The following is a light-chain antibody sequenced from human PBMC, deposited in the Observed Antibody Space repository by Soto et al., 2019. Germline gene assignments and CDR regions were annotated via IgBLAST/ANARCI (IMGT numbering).Light chain of an antibody. CDR1: QSVSNY. CDR2: VAS. J-gene: IGKJ1*01. CDR3: HQYCGSPQT. Sequence: EIVLTQSPGTLSLSPGERATLSCRASQSVSNYLAWYQQKPGQAPRLLIYVASSRATGIPDRFSGSGSGTDFTRTISRLEPEDFAVYYCHQYCGSPQTFGQGTKVESK. V-gene: IGKV3-20*01.